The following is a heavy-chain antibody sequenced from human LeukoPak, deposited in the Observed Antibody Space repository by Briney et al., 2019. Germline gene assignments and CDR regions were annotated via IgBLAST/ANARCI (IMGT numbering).Heavy chain of an antibody. CDR1: GYTFTSYG. D-gene: IGHD2-15*01. CDR3: ARVATDSPKLYFDY. CDR2: ISAYNGNT. Sequence: GASVKVSCKASGYTFTSYGISWVRQAPGQGLEWMGWISAYNGNTNYAQKLQGRVTMTTDTSTSTAYMELRSLRSDDTAVYYCARVATDSPKLYFDYWGQGTLVTVSS. V-gene: IGHV1-18*01. J-gene: IGHJ4*02.